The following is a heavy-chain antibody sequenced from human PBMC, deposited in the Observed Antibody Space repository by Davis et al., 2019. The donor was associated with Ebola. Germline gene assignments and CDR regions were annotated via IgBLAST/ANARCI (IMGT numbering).Heavy chain of an antibody. CDR1: GGTFSSYA. CDR2: INPNSGGT. D-gene: IGHD2-2*01. Sequence: ASVKVSCKASGGTFSSYAISWVRQAPGQGLEWMGWINPNSGGTNYAQKFQGRVTMTRDTSISTAYMELRRLRSDDTAVYYCARDRTRIVVVPAALNYWGQGTLVTVSS. J-gene: IGHJ4*02. V-gene: IGHV1-2*02. CDR3: ARDRTRIVVVPAALNY.